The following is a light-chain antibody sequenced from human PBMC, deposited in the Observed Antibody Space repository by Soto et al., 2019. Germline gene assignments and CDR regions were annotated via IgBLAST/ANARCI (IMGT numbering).Light chain of an antibody. V-gene: IGKV1-6*01. CDR1: QGIGND. Sequence: HSPSSLSASVGDRVTITCRASQGIGNDLGWYQKKPGRAPKLLIYAASSLQSGVPSRFSGSGSGTDFTLTISSLQPEDFATYYCLQDYSYPHTFGRGTKVDI. CDR3: LQDYSYPHT. CDR2: AAS. J-gene: IGKJ4*01.